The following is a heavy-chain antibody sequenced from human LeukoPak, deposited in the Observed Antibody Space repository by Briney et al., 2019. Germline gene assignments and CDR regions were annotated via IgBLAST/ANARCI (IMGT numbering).Heavy chain of an antibody. CDR3: ARTYLTMSGSPREYFDY. CDR1: GGTFSSYA. V-gene: IGHV1-69*13. J-gene: IGHJ4*02. Sequence: SVKVSCKASGGTFSSYAISWVRQAPGQGLEWMGGIVPIFGTANYAQKFQGRVTITADESTSTAYMELSSLRSEDTAVYYCARTYLTMSGSPREYFDYWGQGTLVTVSS. D-gene: IGHD3-10*01. CDR2: IVPIFGTA.